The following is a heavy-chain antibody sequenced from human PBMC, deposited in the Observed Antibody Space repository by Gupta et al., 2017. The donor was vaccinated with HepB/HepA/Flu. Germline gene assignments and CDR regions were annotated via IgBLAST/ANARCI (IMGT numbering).Heavy chain of an antibody. CDR2: IYPGDLDN. V-gene: IGHV5-51*01. CDR1: GYRFTKSW. J-gene: IGHJ1*01. Sequence: QVAQSGAESKKRAESLKLSLSGCGYRFTKSWIAWVRQMPGKGLEWMGFIYPGDLDNSYRPFFQGQVTISVDQSISTAYLQFTTPKATATATYYCAGDDGKVAVNGYFKEWGQGTLVTVST. D-gene: IGHD2-8*01. CDR3: AGDDGKVAVNGYFKE.